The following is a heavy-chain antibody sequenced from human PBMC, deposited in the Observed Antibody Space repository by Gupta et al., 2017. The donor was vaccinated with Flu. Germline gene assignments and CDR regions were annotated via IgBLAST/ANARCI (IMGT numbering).Heavy chain of an antibody. D-gene: IGHD6-19*01. CDR3: ARDRVAESWYFDL. Sequence: QVQLQESGPGLVKPSETLSLTCTVSGVSISGYYWSWVRQPAGKGLEWIGRIYTSGSTNYNPSLKSRVTLSVDTSKNQFSLKLSSVTAADTAVYYWARDRVAESWYFDLWGRGTLVTVSS. CDR2: IYTSGST. J-gene: IGHJ2*01. V-gene: IGHV4-4*07. CDR1: GVSISGYY.